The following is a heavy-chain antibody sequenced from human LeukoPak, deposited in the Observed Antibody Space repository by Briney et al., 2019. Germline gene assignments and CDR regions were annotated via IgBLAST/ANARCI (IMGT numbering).Heavy chain of an antibody. D-gene: IGHD3-10*01. J-gene: IGHJ6*04. CDR1: GFIFSRYG. CDR2: VSYDGTET. Sequence: GGSLRLSCAASGFIFSRYGMHWVRQASGKGLEWVAVVSYDGTETKYADSVKGRLNLSRDNSKNTVYLQMNSLTFEDTAVYYCARSARGVIFDIWGKGTTVIVSS. V-gene: IGHV3-30*03. CDR3: ARSARGVIFDI.